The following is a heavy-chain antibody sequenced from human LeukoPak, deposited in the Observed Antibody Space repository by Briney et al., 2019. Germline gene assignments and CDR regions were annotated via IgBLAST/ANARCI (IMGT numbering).Heavy chain of an antibody. CDR2: IKSKTNGGTT. CDR3: STAGTWDSSGYYYDY. V-gene: IGHV3-15*01. CDR1: GFSFTNAW. Sequence: GGSLRLSXAVSGFSFTNAWMNWVRQAPGKGLEWIGRIKSKTNGGTTDYAAPVKGRFTISRDDSKNTLYLQMNSLKTEDTAAYYCSTAGTWDSSGYYYDYWGQGTLVTVSS. D-gene: IGHD3-22*01. J-gene: IGHJ4*02.